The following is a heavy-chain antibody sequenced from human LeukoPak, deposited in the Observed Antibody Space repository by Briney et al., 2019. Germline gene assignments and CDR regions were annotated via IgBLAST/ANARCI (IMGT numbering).Heavy chain of an antibody. D-gene: IGHD1-1*01. CDR1: GYSFTIYW. V-gene: IGHV5-51*01. Sequence: GESLKISCKGSGYSFTIYWIGWVRQLPGKGLEWMGIIYPGDSDTRYSPSFQGQVTISADKSLSTAYLQWSSLKASDTAMYYCARGAGIVTYYFDCWGQGTLVTVSS. J-gene: IGHJ4*02. CDR2: IYPGDSDT. CDR3: ARGAGIVTYYFDC.